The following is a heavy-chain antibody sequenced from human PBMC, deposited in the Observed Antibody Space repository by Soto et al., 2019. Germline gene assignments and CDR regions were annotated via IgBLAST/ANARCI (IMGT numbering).Heavy chain of an antibody. V-gene: IGHV4-34*01. J-gene: IGHJ5*01. Sequence: NPSETLSLTCAVYGGSFSGHSWTWIRQSPGKGLEWIGDINHSGRVNYSPSLKSRVTISLDTSKNQFSLTLSAVTAADTAMYYCSTRAYDTNGYYRFDPWGQGTLVTVS. CDR3: STRAYDTNGYYRFDP. D-gene: IGHD3-22*01. CDR2: INHSGRV. CDR1: GGSFSGHS.